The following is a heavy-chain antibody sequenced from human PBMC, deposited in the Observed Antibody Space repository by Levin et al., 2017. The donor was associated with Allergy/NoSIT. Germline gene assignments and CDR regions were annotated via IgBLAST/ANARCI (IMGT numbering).Heavy chain of an antibody. Sequence: GGSLRLSCAASGFTFSSYGMHWVRQAPGKGLEWVAVIWYDGSNKYYADSVKGRFTISRDNSKNTLYLQMNSLRAEDTAVYYCARDLYGDSSSWYPDYWGQGTLVTVSS. CDR1: GFTFSSYG. V-gene: IGHV3-33*01. CDR2: IWYDGSNK. CDR3: ARDLYGDSSSWYPDY. D-gene: IGHD6-13*01. J-gene: IGHJ4*02.